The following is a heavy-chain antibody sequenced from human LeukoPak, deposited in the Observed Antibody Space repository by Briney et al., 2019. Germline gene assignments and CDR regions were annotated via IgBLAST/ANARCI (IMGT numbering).Heavy chain of an antibody. J-gene: IGHJ4*02. Sequence: SEPLSPTCAVSGGSISSRNGWSWVRQPPGKGLEWMGEIYHSGSTNYNPSLTSRVTISVDKSKNQFTLKLSSVIAADTAMYYCARIVYGSGTCFDYWGQGTMVTVSP. CDR1: GGSISSRNG. CDR2: IYHSGST. D-gene: IGHD3-10*01. CDR3: ARIVYGSGTCFDY. V-gene: IGHV4-4*02.